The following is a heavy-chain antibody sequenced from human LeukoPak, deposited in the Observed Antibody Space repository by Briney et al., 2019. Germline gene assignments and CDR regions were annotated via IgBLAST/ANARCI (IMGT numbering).Heavy chain of an antibody. J-gene: IGHJ4*02. CDR2: IKSKTDGGTT. Sequence: PGGSLRLSCAASGFTFSNAWVSWVRQAPGKGLEWVGRIKSKTDGGTTDYAAPVKGRFTISRDDPKNTLYLQMNSLKTEDTAVYYCTTDSYDSSGYYDYWGQGTLVTVSS. CDR3: TTDSYDSSGYYDY. V-gene: IGHV3-15*01. CDR1: GFTFSNAW. D-gene: IGHD3-22*01.